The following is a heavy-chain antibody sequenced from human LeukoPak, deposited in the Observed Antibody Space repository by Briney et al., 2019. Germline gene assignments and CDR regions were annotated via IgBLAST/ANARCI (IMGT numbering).Heavy chain of an antibody. J-gene: IGHJ6*03. CDR2: INWNGGST. CDR3: ARDPGTGYSSGWYSREHYYYYYYMDV. V-gene: IGHV3-20*04. Sequence: GGSLRLSCAASGFTFDDYGMSWVRQAPGKGLEWVSGINWNGGSTGYADSVKGRFTIPRDNAKNSLYLQMNSLRAEDTALYCCARDPGTGYSSGWYSREHYYYYYYMDVWGKGTTVTVSS. D-gene: IGHD6-19*01. CDR1: GFTFDDYG.